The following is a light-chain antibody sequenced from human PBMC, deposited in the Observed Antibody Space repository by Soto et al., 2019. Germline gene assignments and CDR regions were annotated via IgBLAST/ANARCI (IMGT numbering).Light chain of an antibody. Sequence: IQLTQYPSCLSSSVGDRVTITWRASQGISSYLAWYQQKQGKAPKLLIYAASTLQSGVPSRFSGSVSGTDGTITISSLKTEDGSTYYCQQLNSYTLTFGGGTQVDIK. CDR1: QGISSY. V-gene: IGKV1-9*01. J-gene: IGKJ4*01. CDR3: QQLNSYTLT. CDR2: AAS.